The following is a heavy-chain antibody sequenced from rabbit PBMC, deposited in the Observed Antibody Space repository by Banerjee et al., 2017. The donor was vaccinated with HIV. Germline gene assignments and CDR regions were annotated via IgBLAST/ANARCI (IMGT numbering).Heavy chain of an antibody. Sequence: QEQLEESGGDLVKPGASLTLTCTASGFSFSNNYYMCWVRQAPGKGLEWIACILVGGSGRTYYASWAKGRFTISKTSSTTVTLQMTSLTAADTATYFCARDRYGGNGYPDYFNLWGPGTLVTVS. D-gene: IGHD8-1*01. CDR1: GFSFSNNYY. CDR3: ARDRYGGNGYPDYFNL. CDR2: ILVGGSGRT. V-gene: IGHV1S45*01. J-gene: IGHJ4*01.